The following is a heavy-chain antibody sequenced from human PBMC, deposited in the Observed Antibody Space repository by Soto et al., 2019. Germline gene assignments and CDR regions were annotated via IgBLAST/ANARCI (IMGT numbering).Heavy chain of an antibody. D-gene: IGHD5-18*01. CDR1: GFAFSGSA. J-gene: IGHJ4*02. V-gene: IGHV3-73*01. CDR2: IRSKANSYAT. CDR3: ASLPIGDTFHY. Sequence: GGSLRLSCAASGFAFSGSAMHWVRQASGKGLEWVGRIRSKANSYATAYAASVKGRFTISRDDSENTAYLQMNSLKTEDTAVYYCASLPIGDTFHYWGQGTLVTVSS.